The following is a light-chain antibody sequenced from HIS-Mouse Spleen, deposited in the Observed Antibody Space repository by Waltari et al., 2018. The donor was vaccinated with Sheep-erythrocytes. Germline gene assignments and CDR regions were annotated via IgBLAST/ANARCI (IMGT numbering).Light chain of an antibody. V-gene: IGLV2-11*01. CDR1: SSYVGGYNY. CDR3: CSYAGSYNYV. CDR2: DVS. J-gene: IGLJ1*01. Sequence: QSALTQPRSVSGSPGQSVTISCTGTSSYVGGYNYVSRYQQHPGKAPKLMIYDVSKRPSGVPDRFSGSKSGNTASLTISGLQAEDEADYYCCSYAGSYNYVFGTGTKVTVL.